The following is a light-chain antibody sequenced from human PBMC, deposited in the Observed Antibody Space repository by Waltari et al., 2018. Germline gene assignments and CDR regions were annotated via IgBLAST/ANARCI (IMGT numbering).Light chain of an antibody. CDR2: GAS. CDR3: QQYGSSP. V-gene: IGKV3-20*01. J-gene: IGKJ4*01. CDR1: QSVSSSY. Sequence: EIVLTQSPGNLSLSPGERATLSCRASQSVSSSYLAWYQQKPGQTPRLLIYGASSRSTGIPDRFSGSGSGTDFTLTISRLEPEDFAVYYCQQYGSSPFGGGTKVEIK.